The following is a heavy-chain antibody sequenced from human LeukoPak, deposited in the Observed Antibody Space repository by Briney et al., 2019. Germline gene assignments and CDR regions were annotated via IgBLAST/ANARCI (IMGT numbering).Heavy chain of an antibody. J-gene: IGHJ4*02. CDR3: ARYRGWYYYYFDY. D-gene: IGHD6-19*01. CDR1: GGSFSGYY. V-gene: IGHV4-34*01. CDR2: INHSGST. Sequence: TPSETLSLTCAVHGGSFSGYYWSWIRQPPGKGLEWIGEINHSGSTNYNPSLKSRVTISVDTSKNQFSLKLSSVTAADTAVYYCARYRGWYYYYFDYWGQGTLVTVSS.